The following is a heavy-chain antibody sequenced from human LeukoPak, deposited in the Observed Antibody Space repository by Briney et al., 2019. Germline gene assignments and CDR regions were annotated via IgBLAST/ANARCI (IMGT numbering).Heavy chain of an antibody. V-gene: IGHV4-59*01. CDR2: IHSSGTT. CDR3: GRVTDWNDLDY. Sequence: SETLSLTCTVSGASISHYYWSWIRQSPEKRLEWIGYIHSSGTTNYNPSLKSRATLSVDTSRNQFSLTLRSVTAADTAVYYGGRVTDWNDLDYWGQGTLVTVSS. J-gene: IGHJ4*02. D-gene: IGHD1-1*01. CDR1: GASISHYY.